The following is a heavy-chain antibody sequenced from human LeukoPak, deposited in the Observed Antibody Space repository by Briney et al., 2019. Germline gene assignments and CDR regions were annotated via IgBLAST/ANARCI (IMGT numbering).Heavy chain of an antibody. CDR2: IYYGSVFYSVST. D-gene: IGHD3-22*01. J-gene: IGHJ4*02. CDR3: ASWWGYDSSGYEY. CDR1: DGSISSSSYY. Sequence: PSETLSLTCTVSDGSISSSSYYWGWVRQPPGKGLEWIGSIYYGSVFYSVSTYYNPSLKSRVTMSGDTSKNQFSLKLSSVTAADTAVYYCASWWGYDSSGYEYWGQGTLVTVSS. V-gene: IGHV4-39*07.